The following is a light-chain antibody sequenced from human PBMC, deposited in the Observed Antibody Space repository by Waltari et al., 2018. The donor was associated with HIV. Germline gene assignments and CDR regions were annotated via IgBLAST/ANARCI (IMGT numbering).Light chain of an antibody. CDR3: QQYNDWPWFT. V-gene: IGKV3-15*01. CDR1: QSVSSN. Sequence: EIVMTQSPATLSVSPGKTDTLSCRASQSVSSNLAWYQQKAGQTPRLLIYAASTRATGIPPRFSGGVSGTRFVLTIASLQPEDVAVYYCQQYNDWPWFTFGQGTKLEIK. J-gene: IGKJ2*01. CDR2: AAS.